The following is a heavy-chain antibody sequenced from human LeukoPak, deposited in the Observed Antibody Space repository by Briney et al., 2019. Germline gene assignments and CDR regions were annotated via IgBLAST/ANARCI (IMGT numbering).Heavy chain of an antibody. V-gene: IGHV1-69*04. CDR3: ARGDGSGSYNYYYYGMDV. J-gene: IGHJ6*02. CDR1: GYTFTGYY. Sequence: SVKLSCKASGYTFTGYYMHWVRQAPGQGLEWMGRIIPILGIANYAQKFQGRVTITADKSTSTAYMELSSLRSEDTAVYYCARGDGSGSYNYYYYGMDVWGQGTTVTVSS. CDR2: IIPILGIA. D-gene: IGHD3-10*01.